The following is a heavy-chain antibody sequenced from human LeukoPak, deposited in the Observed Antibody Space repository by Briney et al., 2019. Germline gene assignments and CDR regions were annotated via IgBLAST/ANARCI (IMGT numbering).Heavy chain of an antibody. CDR3: ARAPITMVRVDAFDI. J-gene: IGHJ3*02. V-gene: IGHV4-59*12. CDR1: GGSISSYY. CDR2: IYHSGST. D-gene: IGHD3-10*01. Sequence: PSETLSLTCTVSGGSISSYYWSWIRQPPGKGLEWIGEIYHSGSTYYNPSLKSRVTISVDRSKNQFSLKLSSVTAADTAVYYCARAPITMVRVDAFDIWGQGTMVTVSS.